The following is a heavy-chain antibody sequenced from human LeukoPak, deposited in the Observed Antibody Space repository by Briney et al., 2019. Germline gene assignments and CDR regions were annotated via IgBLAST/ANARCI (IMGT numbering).Heavy chain of an antibody. CDR2: ISKSGTT. V-gene: IGHV4-61*02. J-gene: IGHJ4*02. CDR1: GVSISYATYQ. CDR3: ARLLGSLDYVWGSSRSK. Sequence: SETLSLTCTVSGVSISYATYQWTWIRQSAGKGLEWIGLISKSGTTNYNPSHKSRVTISIDTTKKQFSLKLTSVTAADTAVYYCARLLGSLDYVWGSSRSKWGQGTLVTVSS. D-gene: IGHD3-16*02.